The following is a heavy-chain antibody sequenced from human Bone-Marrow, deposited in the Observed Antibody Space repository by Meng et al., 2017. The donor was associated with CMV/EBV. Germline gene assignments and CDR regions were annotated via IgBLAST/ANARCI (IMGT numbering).Heavy chain of an antibody. CDR2: IYPGDSDT. V-gene: IGHV5-51*01. CDR1: GSSFTSYW. D-gene: IGHD2-2*01. Sequence: SGSSFTSYWIAWVRQMPGKGLEWMGIIYPGDSDTTYSPSFQGQVTISADKSNTTAYLQWSSLKASDTAIYYCARQFDTRTWDNWFDPWGQGTLVTVSS. CDR3: ARQFDTRTWDNWFDP. J-gene: IGHJ5*02.